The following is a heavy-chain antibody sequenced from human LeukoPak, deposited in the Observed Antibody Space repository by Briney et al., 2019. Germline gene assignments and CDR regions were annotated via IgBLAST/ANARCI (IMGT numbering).Heavy chain of an antibody. CDR1: GFTFGDYA. J-gene: IGHJ3*02. V-gene: IGHV3-49*04. Sequence: HPGGSLRLSCTASGFTFGDYAMSWVRQAPGKGLEWVGFIRSKAYGGTTEYAASVKGRFTISRDDSKSIAYLQMNSLKTEDTAVYYCTRVGSELRFWDWLLWSAFDIWGQGTMVTVSS. CDR2: IRSKAYGGTT. D-gene: IGHD3-3*01. CDR3: TRVGSELRFWDWLLWSAFDI.